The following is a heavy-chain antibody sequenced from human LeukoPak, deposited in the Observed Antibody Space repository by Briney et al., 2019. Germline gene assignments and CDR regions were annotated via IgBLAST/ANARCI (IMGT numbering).Heavy chain of an antibody. Sequence: GESLNISCKGSGSSFTYYWIGWVRQMPGKGLEWMGIIYPGDSDTRYRPSFQGQVTISVDRSISTAYLQWSSLKASDTAMYYCARQDGNSKYYFDYWGQGTLVTVSS. CDR1: GSSFTYYW. J-gene: IGHJ4*02. CDR3: ARQDGNSKYYFDY. CDR2: IYPGDSDT. V-gene: IGHV5-51*01. D-gene: IGHD1-1*01.